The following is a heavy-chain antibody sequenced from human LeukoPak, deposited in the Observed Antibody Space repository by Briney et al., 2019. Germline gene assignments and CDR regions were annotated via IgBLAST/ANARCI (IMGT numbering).Heavy chain of an antibody. Sequence: PSETLSLTCTVSGASISNYYWSWIRQSPGKGLEWIGYMLYSGSTNQNPSLRSRVTISVDTSKNQVSLKLSSVTAADTAVYYCARGGYYGSGSPNNWFDPWGQGTLVTVSS. D-gene: IGHD3-10*01. J-gene: IGHJ5*02. V-gene: IGHV4-59*12. CDR2: MLYSGST. CDR1: GASISNYY. CDR3: ARGGYYGSGSPNNWFDP.